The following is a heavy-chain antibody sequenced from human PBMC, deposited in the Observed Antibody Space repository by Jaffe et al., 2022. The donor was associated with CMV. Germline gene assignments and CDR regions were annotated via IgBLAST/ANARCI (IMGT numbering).Heavy chain of an antibody. CDR3: AKFLGPPNCGGGCYSHNFDY. Sequence: EVQLLDSGGGLVQPGGSLRLSCAASGFTFSSYAMAWVRQAPGKGLEWVSAISGSGGSTYYADSVKGRFTISRDNSKNTLYLQMNSLRVEDTAVYYCAKFLGPPNCGGGCYSHNFDYWGQGTLVTVSS. CDR1: GFTFSSYA. J-gene: IGHJ4*02. V-gene: IGHV3-23*01. CDR2: ISGSGGST. D-gene: IGHD2-21*02.